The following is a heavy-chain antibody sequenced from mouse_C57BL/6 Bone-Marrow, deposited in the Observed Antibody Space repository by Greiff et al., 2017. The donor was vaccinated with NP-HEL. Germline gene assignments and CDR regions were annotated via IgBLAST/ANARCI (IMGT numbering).Heavy chain of an antibody. CDR3: TTSQALCAY. Sequence: VQLQQSGAELVRPGASVKLSCTASGFNIKDDYMHWVKQRPEQGLEWIGWIDPENGDTEYASKFQGKATITADTSSNTAYLQLSSLTSEDTAVYYCTTSQALCAYWGQGTLVTVSA. V-gene: IGHV14-4*01. CDR1: GFNIKDDY. J-gene: IGHJ3*01. D-gene: IGHD3-2*02. CDR2: IDPENGDT.